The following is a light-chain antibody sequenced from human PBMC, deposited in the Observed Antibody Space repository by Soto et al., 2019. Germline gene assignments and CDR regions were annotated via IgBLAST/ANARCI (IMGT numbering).Light chain of an antibody. CDR3: KHIYITPRNT. CDR2: ASY. CDR1: QSISSH. V-gene: IGKV1-39*01. J-gene: IGKJ2*01. Sequence: DIQITQSPSSLSASVGDRVTITCRASQSISSHLNWYQHKPGRPPRLLIFASYILEGGVPSRFSGSGSDTYFTLTIDSLQLEDVHTYYFKHIYITPRNTLGQGTK.